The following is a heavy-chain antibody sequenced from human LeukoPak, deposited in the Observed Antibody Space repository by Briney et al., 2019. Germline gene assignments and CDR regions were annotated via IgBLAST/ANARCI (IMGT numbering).Heavy chain of an antibody. D-gene: IGHD3-22*01. CDR1: GYTFTGYY. Sequence: ASVKVSCKASGYTFTGYYMHWARQAPGQGLEWMGWINPNSGGTNYAQKFQGRVTMTRDTSISTAYMELSRLRSDDTAVYYCARDSDSSRIPEGYYDSSGYPLFDYWGQGTLVTVSS. CDR3: ARDSDSSRIPEGYYDSSGYPLFDY. J-gene: IGHJ4*02. V-gene: IGHV1-2*02. CDR2: INPNSGGT.